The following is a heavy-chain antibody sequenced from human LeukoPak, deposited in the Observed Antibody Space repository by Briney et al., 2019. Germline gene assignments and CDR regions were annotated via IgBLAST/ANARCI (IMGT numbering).Heavy chain of an antibody. CDR1: GGSISSGDYY. J-gene: IGHJ6*03. CDR3: ASAYSSIKYYYYYYMDV. D-gene: IGHD6-13*01. V-gene: IGHV4-30-4*08. Sequence: SETLSLTCTVSGGSISSGDYYWSWIRQPPGKGLEWIGYIYYSGSTYYNPSLKSRVTISVDTSKNQFSLKLSPVTAADTAVYYCASAYSSIKYYYYYYMDVGGKGPRFTVSS. CDR2: IYYSGST.